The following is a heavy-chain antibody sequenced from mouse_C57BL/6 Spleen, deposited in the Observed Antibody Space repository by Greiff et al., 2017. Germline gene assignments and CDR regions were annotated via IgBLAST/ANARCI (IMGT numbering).Heavy chain of an antibody. Sequence: QVQLKESGAELMKPGASVKLSCKATGYTFTGYWIEWVKQRPGHGLEWIGEILPGSGSTNYNEQFKGKATFTADTSSNTAYMQLSSLTTEDSAIYYCARSGTTVVAPYYFDYWGQGTTLTVSS. CDR2: ILPGSGST. CDR3: ARSGTTVVAPYYFDY. J-gene: IGHJ2*01. CDR1: GYTFTGYW. D-gene: IGHD1-1*01. V-gene: IGHV1-9*01.